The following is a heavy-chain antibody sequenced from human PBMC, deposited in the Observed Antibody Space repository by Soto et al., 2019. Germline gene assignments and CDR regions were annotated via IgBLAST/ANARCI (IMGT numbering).Heavy chain of an antibody. Sequence: GGSLRLSCAASGFTFSNYAMNWVRQAPGKGLEWISAVTGSGTTYYADSVKGRFTNSRDNSRNTAYLQMNSLRAEDTAIYYCANRALAPWGQGTLVTRLL. CDR1: GFTFSNYA. D-gene: IGHD3-10*01. V-gene: IGHV3-23*01. CDR2: VTGSGTT. J-gene: IGHJ5*02. CDR3: ANRALAP.